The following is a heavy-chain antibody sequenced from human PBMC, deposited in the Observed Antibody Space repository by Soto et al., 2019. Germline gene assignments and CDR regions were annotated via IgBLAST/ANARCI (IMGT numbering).Heavy chain of an antibody. CDR2: IDGDGSRT. V-gene: IGHV3-74*01. CDR3: ARELASYNDY. Sequence: EVQLVESGGGLVQPGGSLRLSCAASGFTFSGYWMHWVRQAPGKGLVWLSRIDGDGSRTNYADSVKGRFTISRDNAKNTLYLQMNSLRAEDTAVYYCARELASYNDYWGQGTLDTVSS. CDR1: GFTFSGYW. D-gene: IGHD1-1*01. J-gene: IGHJ4*02.